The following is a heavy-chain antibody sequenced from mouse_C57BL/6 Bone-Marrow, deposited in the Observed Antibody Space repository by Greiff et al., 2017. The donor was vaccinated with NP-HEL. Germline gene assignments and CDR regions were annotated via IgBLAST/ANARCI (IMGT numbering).Heavy chain of an antibody. J-gene: IGHJ3*01. CDR2: ISSGSSTI. Sequence: EVQRVESGGGLVKPGGSLKLSCAASGFTFSDSGMHWVRQAPEKGLEWVAYISSGSSTIYSAATVKGRFTISRDNAKNTLFLQMTSLRSEDTAMYYCARNSNYWFAYWGQGTLVTVSA. CDR1: GFTFSDSG. D-gene: IGHD2-5*01. CDR3: ARNSNYWFAY. V-gene: IGHV5-17*01.